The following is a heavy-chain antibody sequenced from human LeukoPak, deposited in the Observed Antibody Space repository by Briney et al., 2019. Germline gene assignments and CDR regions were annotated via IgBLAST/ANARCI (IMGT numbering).Heavy chain of an antibody. J-gene: IGHJ6*02. Sequence: GGSLRLSCAASGFTFSSYAMSWVRQAPGKGLEWVSAISGSGGSTYYADSVKGRFTISRDNSKNTLYLQMNSLRAEHTAVYYCAKDHDSRTEYCYYGMDVWGQGTTVTVSS. V-gene: IGHV3-23*01. CDR1: GFTFSSYA. CDR2: ISGSGGST. D-gene: IGHD3/OR15-3a*01. CDR3: AKDHDSRTEYCYYGMDV.